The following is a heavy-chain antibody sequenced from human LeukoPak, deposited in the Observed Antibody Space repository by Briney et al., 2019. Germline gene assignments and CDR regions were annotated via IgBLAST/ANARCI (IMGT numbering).Heavy chain of an antibody. D-gene: IGHD3-22*01. CDR3: ARGDPVAAAGTGRENFYDSSGYDY. J-gene: IGHJ4*02. CDR1: GFTFSSYG. Sequence: GGSLRLSCAASGFTFSSYGMHWVRQGPGKGLEWVAFIRFDGSNNYYSDSVKGRFTISRDNSKNTLYLQMNSLRAEDTAVYYCARGDPVAAAGTGRENFYDSSGYDYWGQGTLVTVSS. CDR2: IRFDGSNN. V-gene: IGHV3-30*02.